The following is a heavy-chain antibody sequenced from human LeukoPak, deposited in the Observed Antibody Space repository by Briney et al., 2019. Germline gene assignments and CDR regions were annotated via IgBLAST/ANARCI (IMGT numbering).Heavy chain of an antibody. D-gene: IGHD6-19*01. CDR2: IYPGDSDT. V-gene: IGHV5-51*01. CDR3: ASPGYSSGWAAEYFQH. J-gene: IGHJ1*01. CDR1: GYRFTSYW. Sequence: GESLKISCKGSGYRFTSYWIGWVRQMPGKGLEWMGIIYPGDSDTRYSPSFQGQVTISADKSISTAYLQWSSLKASDTAMYYCASPGYSSGWAAEYFQHWGQGTLVTVSS.